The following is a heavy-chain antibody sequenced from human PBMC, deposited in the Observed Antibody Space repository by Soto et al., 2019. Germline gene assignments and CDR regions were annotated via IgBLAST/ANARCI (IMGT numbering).Heavy chain of an antibody. J-gene: IGHJ4*02. D-gene: IGHD3-16*01. Sequence: GGPLRLSCGASGFSFSNYWMAGCRQAPGKGLEWVANINRDGGERYHADSVRGRFTIFRDNSENSLYLQMNRLRAEDTDVYYCARDATFCLDCWGRGTLVTVSS. V-gene: IGHV3-7*03. CDR2: INRDGGER. CDR3: ARDATFCLDC. CDR1: GFSFSNYW.